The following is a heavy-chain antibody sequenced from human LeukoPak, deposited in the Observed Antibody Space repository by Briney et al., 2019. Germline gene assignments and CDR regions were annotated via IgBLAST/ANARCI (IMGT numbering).Heavy chain of an antibody. CDR3: ATDLGRFDC. D-gene: IGHD1-14*01. CDR1: GLSVSSNH. CDR2: LYSGGSI. Sequence: GGSLRLSCAASGLSVSSNHMSWVRQAPGKGLEWVSVLYSGGSIFYADSVKGRFTISGDNSKNTLYLQMNSLRVEDTAVYYCATDLGRFDCWGQGTLVTVSS. J-gene: IGHJ4*02. V-gene: IGHV3-66*01.